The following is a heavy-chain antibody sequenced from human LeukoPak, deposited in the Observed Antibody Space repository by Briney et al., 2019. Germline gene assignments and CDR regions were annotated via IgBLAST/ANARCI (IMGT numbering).Heavy chain of an antibody. Sequence: AGGSLRLSCAASGFTFSSYSMNWVRQALGKGLGWVSYISSSSSTIYYADSVKGRFTISRDNAKNSLYLQMNSLRAEDTAVYYCARDADGSGILVYYYMDVWGKGTTVTVSS. CDR3: ARDADGSGILVYYYMDV. D-gene: IGHD3-10*01. CDR2: ISSSSSTI. V-gene: IGHV3-48*04. J-gene: IGHJ6*03. CDR1: GFTFSSYS.